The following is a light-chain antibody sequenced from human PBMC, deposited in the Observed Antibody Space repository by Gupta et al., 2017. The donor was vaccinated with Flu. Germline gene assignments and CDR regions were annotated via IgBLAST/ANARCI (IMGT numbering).Light chain of an antibody. CDR2: DES. J-gene: IGKJ1*01. Sequence: GDRVTVTCRASESVGNYLKWYQQKVGKPPKLLIFDESTLHSGVPSRFSGSRSGTDFTLTIISLLPEDFATYYCQQSYTTPRTFGRGTKVEIK. CDR1: ESVGNY. CDR3: QQSYTTPRT. V-gene: IGKV1-39*01.